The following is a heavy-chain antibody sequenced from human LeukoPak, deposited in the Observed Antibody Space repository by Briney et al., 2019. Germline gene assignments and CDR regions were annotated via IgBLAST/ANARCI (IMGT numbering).Heavy chain of an antibody. D-gene: IGHD3-10*01. Sequence: GGSLRLSCAASGFTVSSNYMSWVRQAPGKGLEWVSVIYSGGSTYYADSVKGRFTISRDNSKNTLYLQMNSLRAEDTAVYYCAKDPDYYGSGSQANPFDYWGQGTLVTVSS. J-gene: IGHJ4*02. CDR3: AKDPDYYGSGSQANPFDY. CDR2: IYSGGST. CDR1: GFTVSSNY. V-gene: IGHV3-53*01.